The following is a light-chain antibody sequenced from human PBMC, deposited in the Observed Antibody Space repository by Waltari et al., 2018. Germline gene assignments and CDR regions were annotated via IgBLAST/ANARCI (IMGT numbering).Light chain of an antibody. CDR1: QSVGRA. CDR3: QMYVRLPVT. CDR2: DAS. J-gene: IGKJ1*01. Sequence: EIVLTQSPGTLALSPGERAHLSCRASQSVGRALAWYQRKPGQAPRLLIYDASSRATGISDKFSGSGSGTDFSLTISRVGPEDFAVYFCQMYVRLPVTFGQGTKVEVK. V-gene: IGKV3-20*01.